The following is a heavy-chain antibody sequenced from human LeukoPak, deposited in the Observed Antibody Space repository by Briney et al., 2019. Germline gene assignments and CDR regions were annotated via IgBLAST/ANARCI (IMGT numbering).Heavy chain of an antibody. CDR3: ARDWGMVAGTAGDY. Sequence: GASVKVSCKTSGFTFTGYYIHWLRQAPGQGLEWMGWINPKGGDTNYAPKFQGRVTMTRDTSIRTAYIDLNSLRSDDTAVYYCARDWGMVAGTAGDYWGQGTLVTVSS. V-gene: IGHV1-2*02. J-gene: IGHJ4*02. CDR2: INPKGGDT. CDR1: GFTFTGYY. D-gene: IGHD6-19*01.